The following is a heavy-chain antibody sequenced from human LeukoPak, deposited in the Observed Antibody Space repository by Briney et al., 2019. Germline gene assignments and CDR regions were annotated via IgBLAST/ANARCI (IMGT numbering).Heavy chain of an antibody. CDR2: IYFSGSS. CDR1: GGSISGYY. V-gene: IGHV4-59*01. D-gene: IGHD6-6*01. CDR3: ARGTTAASLIWYFDL. Sequence: SETLSLTCTVSGGSISGYYWSWIRQPPGKGLEWIGYIYFSGSSKYNPSLKSRVTMSVATSKNQFSLNLSSVTAADTAVYYCARGTTAASLIWYFDLWGRGTLVTVSS. J-gene: IGHJ2*01.